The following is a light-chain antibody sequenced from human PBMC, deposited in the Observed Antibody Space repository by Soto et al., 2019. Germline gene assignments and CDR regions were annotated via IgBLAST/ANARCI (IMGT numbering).Light chain of an antibody. J-gene: IGKJ1*01. CDR2: DAS. Sequence: DIQMTQSPSTLSASVGDRVTITCRASQSISSWLAWYQQKPGKAPKLLIYDASSLESGVPSRFSGSGSGTEVTLTISNLQHDDFAPYYCQQYNSFTWTFGQGSKV. V-gene: IGKV1-5*01. CDR3: QQYNSFTWT. CDR1: QSISSW.